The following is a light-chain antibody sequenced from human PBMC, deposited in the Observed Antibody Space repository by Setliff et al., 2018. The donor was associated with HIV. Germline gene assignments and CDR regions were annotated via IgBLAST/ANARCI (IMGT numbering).Light chain of an antibody. CDR1: SSDVGGYNY. CDR2: DVT. V-gene: IGLV2-11*01. CDR3: CSYAGSYTSLYV. Sequence: QSALTQPRSVSGSPGQSVTISCTGTSSDVGGYNYVSWYQHLPGKAPKLMIYDVTKRPSGVPDRFSGSKSGNTASLTISGLQSEDEADYYCCSYAGSYTSLYVFGTGTEVTVL. J-gene: IGLJ1*01.